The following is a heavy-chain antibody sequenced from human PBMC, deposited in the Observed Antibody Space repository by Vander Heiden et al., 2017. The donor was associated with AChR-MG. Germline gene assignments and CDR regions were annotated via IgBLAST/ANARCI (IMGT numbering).Heavy chain of an antibody. CDR1: GFTFSSYT. D-gene: IGHD3-22*01. CDR3: ARVTGAYYYDSSGYYFDY. CDR2: ISSSSSTI. J-gene: IGHJ4*02. V-gene: IGHV3-48*01. Sequence: EVQLVESGGGLVQPGGSLRLSCAASGFTFSSYTMNWVRQAPGKGLEWVSYISSSSSTIYYADSVNGRFTISRDNAKNSLYLQMNSLRAEDTAVYYCARVTGAYYYDSSGYYFDYWGQGTLVTVSS.